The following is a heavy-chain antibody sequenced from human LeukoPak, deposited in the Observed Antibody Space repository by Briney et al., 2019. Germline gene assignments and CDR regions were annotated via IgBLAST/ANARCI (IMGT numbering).Heavy chain of an antibody. Sequence: PSETLSLTCTVSGGSISSSSYYWGWIRQPPGKGLEWIGSIYYSGSTYYNPSLKSRVTISVDTSKNQFSLKLSSVTAADTAVYYCARQDYYDSSGYYSFDYWGQGTLVTVSS. J-gene: IGHJ4*02. V-gene: IGHV4-39*01. D-gene: IGHD3-22*01. CDR3: ARQDYYDSSGYYSFDY. CDR1: GGSISSSSYY. CDR2: IYYSGST.